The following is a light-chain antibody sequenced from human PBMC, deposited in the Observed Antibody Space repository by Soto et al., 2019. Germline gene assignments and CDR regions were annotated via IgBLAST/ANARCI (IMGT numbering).Light chain of an antibody. CDR2: GAS. Sequence: EIVMTQSPATLSVSPGERVTLSCRASQSISSNLAWYQQKPGQAPRLLIYGASTRATGIPARFSGSGSGTEFTITISSLLSEDFAAYYCQQYNNWSPGTFGQGTKVEIK. CDR3: QQYNNWSPGT. V-gene: IGKV3-15*01. J-gene: IGKJ1*01. CDR1: QSISSN.